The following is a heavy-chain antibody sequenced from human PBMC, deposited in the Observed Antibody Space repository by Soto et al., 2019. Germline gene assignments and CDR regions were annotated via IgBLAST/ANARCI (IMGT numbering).Heavy chain of an antibody. V-gene: IGHV3-23*01. CDR1: GFSLSSYA. CDR2: ISGSGANT. CDR3: AKAAAYHGSASYFPFDD. D-gene: IGHD3-10*01. Sequence: PGGSLRLSCAASGFSLSSYAMSWVRQAPGKGLEWVSSISGSGANTYYVDSVKGRFTVSRDNSKNTLYLQMSSLRGEDTAVYKCAKAAAYHGSASYFPFDDWGLGTRVTVSS. J-gene: IGHJ4*02.